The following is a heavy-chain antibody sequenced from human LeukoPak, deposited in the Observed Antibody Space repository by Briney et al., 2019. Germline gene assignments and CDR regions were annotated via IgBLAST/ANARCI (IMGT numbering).Heavy chain of an antibody. CDR2: ISSSSSTI. Sequence: PGGSLRLSCAASGFTFSSYSMNWVRQAPGKGLEWVSYISSSSSTIYYADSVEGRFTISRDNAKNSMYLQMNSLRAEDTAVYYCASESWPKDPSDYWGQGTLVTVSS. D-gene: IGHD6-13*01. J-gene: IGHJ4*02. CDR3: ASESWPKDPSDY. V-gene: IGHV3-48*01. CDR1: GFTFSSYS.